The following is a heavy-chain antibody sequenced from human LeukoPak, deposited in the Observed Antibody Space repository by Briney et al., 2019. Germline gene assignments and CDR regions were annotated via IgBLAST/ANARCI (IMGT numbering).Heavy chain of an antibody. CDR2: IIPIFGTA. CDR1: GGTFSSLP. CDR3: ARGQRAHVEWSSYMDV. D-gene: IGHD3-3*01. V-gene: IGHV1-69*06. Sequence: ASVKVSCKASGGTFSSLPISWVRQAPGQGLEWMGGIIPIFGTANYAQKFQGRVTITADKSTSTAYMELSSLRAEDTAVYYCARGQRAHVEWSSYMDVWGKGTTVTVSS. J-gene: IGHJ6*03.